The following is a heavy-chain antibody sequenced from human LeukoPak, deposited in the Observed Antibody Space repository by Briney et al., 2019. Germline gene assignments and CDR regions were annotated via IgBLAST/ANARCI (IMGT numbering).Heavy chain of an antibody. CDR3: ARDVDSSGYRNANWFDP. D-gene: IGHD3-22*01. J-gene: IGHJ5*02. Sequence: ASVKVSCKASGYTFTSYAMNWVRQAPGQGLEWMGWINTNTGNPTYAQGFTGRFVFSLDTSVSTAYLQISSLKAEDTAVYYCARDVDSSGYRNANWFDPWGQGTLVTVSS. V-gene: IGHV7-4-1*02. CDR1: GYTFTSYA. CDR2: INTNTGNP.